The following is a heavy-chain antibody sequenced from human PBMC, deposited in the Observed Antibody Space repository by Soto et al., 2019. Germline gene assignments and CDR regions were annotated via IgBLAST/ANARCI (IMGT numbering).Heavy chain of an antibody. CDR3: AKDRGGYCTNGVCSYDAFDI. J-gene: IGHJ3*02. CDR1: GFSFSSYA. D-gene: IGHD2-8*01. V-gene: IGHV3-23*01. Sequence: EVQLSESGGGLVQPGGSLGLSCAASGFSFSSYAMSWVRQAPGKGLEWVSVMNSIGTSTYYADSVKGRFTISRDNSKNTVYLQMNFLRAEDTAVYYCAKDRGGYCTNGVCSYDAFDIWGQGTMVTVSS. CDR2: MNSIGTST.